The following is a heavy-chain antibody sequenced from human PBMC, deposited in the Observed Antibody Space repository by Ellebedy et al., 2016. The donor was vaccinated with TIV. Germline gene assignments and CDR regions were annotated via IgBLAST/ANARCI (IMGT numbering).Heavy chain of an antibody. CDR3: ARDSPLYCSGGSCHPAAPFDL. CDR2: IYYSGST. V-gene: IGHV4-59*06. D-gene: IGHD2-15*01. CDR1: GGSISSYY. J-gene: IGHJ2*01. Sequence: SETLSLXXTVSGGSISSYYWSWIRQHPGKGLEWIGYIYYSGSTYYNPSLKSRVTISVDTSKNQFSLKLSSVTAADTAVYYCARDSPLYCSGGSCHPAAPFDLWGRGTLVTVSS.